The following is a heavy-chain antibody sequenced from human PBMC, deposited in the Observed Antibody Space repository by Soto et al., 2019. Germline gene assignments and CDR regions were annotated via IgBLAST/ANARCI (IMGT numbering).Heavy chain of an antibody. D-gene: IGHD6-13*01. CDR1: GFTFSSYA. CDR2: ISGSGGST. Sequence: PGGSLRLSCAASGFTFSSYAMSWVRQAPGKGLEWVSAISGSGGSTYYADSVKGRFTISRDNSKNTLYLQMNSLRAEDTAVYYCAKDWGGEAAGTDEWLDPCGQGPLVTVYS. V-gene: IGHV3-23*01. CDR3: AKDWGGEAAGTDEWLDP. J-gene: IGHJ5*02.